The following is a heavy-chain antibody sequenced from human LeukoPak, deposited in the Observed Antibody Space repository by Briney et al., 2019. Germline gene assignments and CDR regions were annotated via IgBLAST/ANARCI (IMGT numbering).Heavy chain of an antibody. CDR3: AREGTITFGGAIVLSNKFDY. CDR1: GFTFSSYG. V-gene: IGHV3-30*02. D-gene: IGHD3-16*02. J-gene: IGHJ4*02. Sequence: GGSLRLSCAASGFTFSSYGMHWVRQAPGKGLEWVAFIRYDGSNKYYADSVKGRFTISRDNSKNTLYLQMNSLRAEDTAVYYCAREGTITFGGAIVLSNKFDYWGQGTLVTVSS. CDR2: IRYDGSNK.